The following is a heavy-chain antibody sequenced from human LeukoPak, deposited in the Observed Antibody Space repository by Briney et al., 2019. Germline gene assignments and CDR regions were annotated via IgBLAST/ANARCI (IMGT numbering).Heavy chain of an antibody. CDR1: GYTFTSYA. J-gene: IGHJ4*02. V-gene: IGHV7-4-1*02. CDR3: ARSPLYYDSSGPSPYPFDY. CDR2: INTNTGNP. D-gene: IGHD3-22*01. Sequence: GASVKVSCKASGYTFTSYAMSWVRQAPGQGLEWMGWINTNTGNPTYAQGFTGRFVFSLDTSVSTAYLQISSLKAEDTAVYYCARSPLYYDSSGPSPYPFDYWGQGTLVTVSS.